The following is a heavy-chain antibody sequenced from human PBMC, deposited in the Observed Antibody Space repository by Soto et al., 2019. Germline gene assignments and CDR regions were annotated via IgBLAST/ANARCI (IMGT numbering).Heavy chain of an antibody. CDR2: ISGGGGTM. CDR1: GFTFGSYS. D-gene: IGHD3-3*01. V-gene: IGHV3-23*01. Sequence: VGSLRLSCAASGFTFGSYSMSWVRQAPGKGLEWVAFISGGGGTMYYAESVKGRFTISRDNSKSTVYLEMNSLRADDTAIYYCAKRTREITIFDYWGQGTLVTVSS. CDR3: AKRTREITIFDY. J-gene: IGHJ4*02.